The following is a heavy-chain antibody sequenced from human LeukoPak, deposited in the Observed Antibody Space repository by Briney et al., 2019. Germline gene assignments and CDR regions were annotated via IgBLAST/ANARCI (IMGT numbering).Heavy chain of an antibody. CDR3: ARDNRGIAAAANWFDP. V-gene: IGHV4-59*01. J-gene: IGHJ5*02. Sequence: SETLSLTCTVSGGSITTYYWNWIRQPPGKGLEWIGYIYYSGSTNYNPSLKSRVTISVDTSKNQFSLKLSSVTAADTAVYYCARDNRGIAAAANWFDPWGQGTLVTVSS. D-gene: IGHD6-13*01. CDR1: GGSITTYY. CDR2: IYYSGST.